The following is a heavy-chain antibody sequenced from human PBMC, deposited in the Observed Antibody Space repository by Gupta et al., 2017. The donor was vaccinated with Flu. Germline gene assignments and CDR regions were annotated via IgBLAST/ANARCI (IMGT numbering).Heavy chain of an antibody. V-gene: IGHV3-66*02. Sequence: EVQLVEPGRGLVQPGGSLSLSCAAAAFTVSSNYMSWVRQAPGKGLEWVSVIYRPGSTYYADSVKGRFTIARYIAKNTLYNNLKSLRAEDTAVCYVARVRYSRSSQVWGQGTMVTVSS. J-gene: IGHJ3*01. CDR3: ARVRYSRSSQV. CDR1: AFTVSSNY. D-gene: IGHD6-6*01. CDR2: IYRPGST.